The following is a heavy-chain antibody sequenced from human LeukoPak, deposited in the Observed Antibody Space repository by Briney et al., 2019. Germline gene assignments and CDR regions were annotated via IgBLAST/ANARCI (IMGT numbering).Heavy chain of an antibody. CDR2: INSDGSST. J-gene: IGHJ6*02. D-gene: IGHD3-16*01. CDR3: AKSLGVPYGMDV. V-gene: IGHV3-74*01. Sequence: GGSLRLSCAASGFTFSSYWMSWVRQAPGKGLVWVSRINSDGSSTSYADSVKGRFTISRDNAKNTLYLQMNSLRAEDTAVYYCAKSLGVPYGMDVWGQGTTVTVSS. CDR1: GFTFSSYW.